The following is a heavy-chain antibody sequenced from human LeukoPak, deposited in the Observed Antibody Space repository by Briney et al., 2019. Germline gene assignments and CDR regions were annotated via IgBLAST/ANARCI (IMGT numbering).Heavy chain of an antibody. CDR3: ARGRNVLRYFDWLPSPIAPYGMDV. CDR2: MNPNSGNT. Sequence: ASVKVSCKASGYTFTSYDINWVRQATGQGLEWMGWMNPNSGNTGYAQKFQGRVTMTRNTSISTAYMELSSLRSEDTAVYYRARGRNVLRYFDWLPSPIAPYGMDVWGQGTTVTVSS. CDR1: GYTFTSYD. D-gene: IGHD3-9*01. V-gene: IGHV1-8*01. J-gene: IGHJ6*02.